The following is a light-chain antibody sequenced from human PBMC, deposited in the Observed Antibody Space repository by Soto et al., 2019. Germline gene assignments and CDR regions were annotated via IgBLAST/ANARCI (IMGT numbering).Light chain of an antibody. J-gene: IGKJ5*01. CDR3: QYYSGAPVT. CDR1: QNINKY. V-gene: IGKV1-27*01. CDR2: SAS. Sequence: ILMTQSPSSLSASVGERVTLTCRASQNINKYLAWYQQKPGTAPRLLIYSASTLNTGVPSRFSGSRSGTDFPLTISRLQPEDAVNYCWQYYSGAPVTFGQGTRLEIK.